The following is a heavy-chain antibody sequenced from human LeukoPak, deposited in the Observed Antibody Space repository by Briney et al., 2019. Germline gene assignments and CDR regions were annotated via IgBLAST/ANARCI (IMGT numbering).Heavy chain of an antibody. CDR3: ARSSRGWYTHFDY. CDR1: GGSISSYY. V-gene: IGHV4-59*01. Sequence: SETLSLTCTVSGGSISSYYWSWIRQPPGKGLEWIGYIYYSGSTNYNPSLNSRVTISVDTSKNQFSLKLSSVPAADTAVYYCARSSRGWYTHFDYWGQGTLVTVSS. J-gene: IGHJ4*02. D-gene: IGHD6-19*01. CDR2: IYYSGST.